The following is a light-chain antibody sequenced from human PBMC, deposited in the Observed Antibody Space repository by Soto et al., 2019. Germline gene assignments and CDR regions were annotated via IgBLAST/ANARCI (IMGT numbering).Light chain of an antibody. V-gene: IGLV2-23*02. CDR3: CSYAGGSIYVL. Sequence: QSVLTQPASVSGSPGQWITISCTGTSGDVGNFNLVSWYQQHPGKAPNLINSEVSKRPSGVSNRFSGSKSGNTASLTISGLQPEDAADYYCCSYAGGSIYVLFGGGTKLTVL. CDR2: EVS. J-gene: IGLJ2*01. CDR1: SGDVGNFNL.